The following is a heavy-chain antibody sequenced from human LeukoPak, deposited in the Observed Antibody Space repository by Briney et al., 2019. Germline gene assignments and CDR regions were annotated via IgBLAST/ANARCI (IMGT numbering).Heavy chain of an antibody. CDR1: GLSVSTYS. J-gene: IGHJ3*01. Sequence: GGSMTLSCAPSGLSVSTYSTNWVRHAPEKGREWVSNIVSSETTTYYADSVKRRFTISRDNAKNSLFLHMSSLRDEDTAIYYCARRFDVWGQGTTVTVS. CDR2: IVSSETTT. CDR3: ARRFDV. V-gene: IGHV3-48*02.